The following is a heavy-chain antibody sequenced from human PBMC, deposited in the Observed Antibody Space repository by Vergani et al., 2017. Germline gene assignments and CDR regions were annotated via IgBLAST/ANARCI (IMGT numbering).Heavy chain of an antibody. CDR1: GFTFSSYG. CDR2: IWYDGSNK. CDR3: ARGASGYCSSTSCYTRNYYYYYMDV. V-gene: IGHV3-33*01. D-gene: IGHD2-2*02. Sequence: QVQLVESGGGVVQPGRSLRLSCAASGFTFSSYGMHWVRQAPGKGLEWVAVIWYDGSNKYYADSVKGRFTISRDNSKNTLYLQMNSLRAEDTAVYYCARGASGYCSSTSCYTRNYYYYYMDVWGKXP. J-gene: IGHJ6*03.